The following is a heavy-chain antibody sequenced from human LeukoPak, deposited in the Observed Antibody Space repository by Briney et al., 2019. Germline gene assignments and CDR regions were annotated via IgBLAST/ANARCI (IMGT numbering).Heavy chain of an antibody. CDR1: GYTFTSYG. CDR2: TSAYNGNT. D-gene: IGHD3-16*02. CDR3: ARDQRGSDYVWGSYRAQSNDAFDI. Sequence: ASVKVSCKASGYTFTSYGISWVRQAPGQGLEWMGWTSAYNGNTNYAQKLQGRVTMTTDTSTSTAYMELRSLRSDDTAVYYCARDQRGSDYVWGSYRAQSNDAFDIWGQGTMVTVSS. V-gene: IGHV1-18*01. J-gene: IGHJ3*02.